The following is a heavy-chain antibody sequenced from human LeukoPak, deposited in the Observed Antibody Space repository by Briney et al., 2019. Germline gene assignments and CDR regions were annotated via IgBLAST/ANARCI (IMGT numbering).Heavy chain of an antibody. CDR3: ARDGSGSYYLDYYYGMDV. J-gene: IGHJ6*02. CDR2: IYPGDSVT. CDR1: GYSFTSYW. V-gene: IGHV5-51*01. Sequence: GESLKISCKGSGYSFTSYWIGWVRQMPGKGLEWMGIIYPGDSVTRYSPSFQGQVTISADKSISTAYLQWSSLKASDTAMYYCARDGSGSYYLDYYYGMDVWGQGTTVTVSS. D-gene: IGHD3-10*01.